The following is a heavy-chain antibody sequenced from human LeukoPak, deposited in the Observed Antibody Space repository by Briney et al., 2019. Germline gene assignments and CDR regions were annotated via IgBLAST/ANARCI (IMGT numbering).Heavy chain of an antibody. J-gene: IGHJ4*02. V-gene: IGHV3-13*01. Sequence: GGSLRLSCAASGFTFIDYDMHWVRQVIGKGLEWVSAIGIRGDTHYSGSVKGRFTISRENDESSLYLQMNSLRDKDTAVYYCARGGIQVSGIDEFDYWGQGTLVTVSS. CDR2: IGIRGDT. D-gene: IGHD6-19*01. CDR3: ARGGIQVSGIDEFDY. CDR1: GFTFIDYD.